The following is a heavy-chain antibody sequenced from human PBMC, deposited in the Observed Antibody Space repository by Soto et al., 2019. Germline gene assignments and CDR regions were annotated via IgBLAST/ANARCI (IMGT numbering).Heavy chain of an antibody. D-gene: IGHD3-3*01. Sequence: QVQLVESGGGVVQPGRSLRLSCAASGFTFSSYGMHWVRQAPGKGLEWVAVIWYDGSNKYYADSVKGRFTISRDNSKNTLYLQMNSLRAEDTAVYYCAREGGFLSGFDPWGQGTLVTVSS. J-gene: IGHJ5*02. CDR3: AREGGFLSGFDP. CDR1: GFTFSSYG. CDR2: IWYDGSNK. V-gene: IGHV3-33*01.